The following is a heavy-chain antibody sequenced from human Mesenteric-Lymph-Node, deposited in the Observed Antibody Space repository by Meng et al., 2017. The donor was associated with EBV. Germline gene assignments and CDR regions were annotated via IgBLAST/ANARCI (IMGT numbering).Heavy chain of an antibody. CDR3: ARGATYYYDSGGYFDL. CDR2: IYYSGST. Sequence: QVQLQESGPGLVKPSQTLSLTCAVSGGSISSGGYYWSWIRQPPGKGLEWIGYIYYSGSTYYNPSLKSRVTISVDTSKNQFSLKLSSVTAADTAVYYCARGATYYYDSGGYFDLWGRGTLVTVDS. CDR1: GGSISSGGYY. V-gene: IGHV4-30-4*01. D-gene: IGHD3-22*01. J-gene: IGHJ2*01.